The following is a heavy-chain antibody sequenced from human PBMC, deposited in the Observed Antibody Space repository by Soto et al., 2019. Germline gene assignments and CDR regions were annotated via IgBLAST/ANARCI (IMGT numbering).Heavy chain of an antibody. CDR2: INHSGST. CDR3: ARAPYSSAVDY. V-gene: IGHV4-34*01. CDR1: GGSFSGYY. D-gene: IGHD6-25*01. J-gene: IGHJ4*02. Sequence: TSETLSLTCAVYGGSFSGYYWSWIRQPPGKGLEWIGEINHSGSTNYNPSLKSRVTISVDTSKNQFSLKLSSVTAADTAVYYCARAPYSSAVDYWGQGTLVTVSS.